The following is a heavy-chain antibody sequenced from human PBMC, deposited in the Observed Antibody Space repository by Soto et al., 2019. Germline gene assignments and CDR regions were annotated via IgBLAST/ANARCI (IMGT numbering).Heavy chain of an antibody. D-gene: IGHD2-21*01. CDR1: GGTFSSYA. V-gene: IGHV1-69*01. CDR3: ARDLAQLRWESPRAFDI. J-gene: IGHJ3*02. Sequence: QVQLVQSGAEVKKPGSSVKVSCKASGGTFSSYAISWVRQAPGQGLEWMGGIIPIFGTANYAQKFQGRVTITADESTSTAYMELSSLRSEDTAVYYCARDLAQLRWESPRAFDIWGQGTMVTVSS. CDR2: IIPIFGTA.